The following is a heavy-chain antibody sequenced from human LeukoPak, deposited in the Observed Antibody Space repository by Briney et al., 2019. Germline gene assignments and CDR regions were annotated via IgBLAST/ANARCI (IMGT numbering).Heavy chain of an antibody. Sequence: TGGSLRLSCTASGFTFGDYAMSWVRQAPGKGLEWVGFIRSKAYGGTTEYAASVKGRFTISRDDSKSIAYLQMNSLKTEDTAVYYCTSSPYYDSSGYYYERGYFDYWGQGTLVTVSS. CDR2: IRSKAYGGTT. V-gene: IGHV3-49*04. CDR3: TSSPYYDSSGYYYERGYFDY. D-gene: IGHD3-22*01. J-gene: IGHJ4*02. CDR1: GFTFGDYA.